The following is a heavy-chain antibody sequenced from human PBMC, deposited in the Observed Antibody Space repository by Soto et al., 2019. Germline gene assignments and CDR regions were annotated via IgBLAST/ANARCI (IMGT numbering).Heavy chain of an antibody. J-gene: IGHJ5*02. CDR1: GGTFSSYA. V-gene: IGHV1-69*06. CDR3: ARDLTRQLAYWLDP. Sequence: SVKVSCKASGGTFSSYAISWVRQAPGQGLEWMGGIIPIFGTANYAQKFQGRVTITADKSTSTAYMELSSLRSGDTAVYYCARDLTRQLAYWLDPWGQGTQVTVSS. D-gene: IGHD6-6*01. CDR2: IIPIFGTA.